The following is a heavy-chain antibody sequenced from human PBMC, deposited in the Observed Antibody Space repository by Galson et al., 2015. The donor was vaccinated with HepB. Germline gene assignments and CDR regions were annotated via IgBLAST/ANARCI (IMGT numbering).Heavy chain of an antibody. CDR2: ISYDGSYE. CDR3: VRDGIVLMVYDKLQY. D-gene: IGHD2-8*01. V-gene: IGHV3-30*04. Sequence: SLRLSCAASGFTFSNYAMHWVRQAPGKGLEWVAVISYDGSYEYHADSVKGRFTISRDNSKNTLYLQMSSLRADDTAVYYCVRDGIVLMVYDKLQYWGQGTLDTVSS. CDR1: GFTFSNYA. J-gene: IGHJ4*02.